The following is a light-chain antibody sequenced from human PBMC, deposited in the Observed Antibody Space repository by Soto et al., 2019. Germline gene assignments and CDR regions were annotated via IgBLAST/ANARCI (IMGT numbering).Light chain of an antibody. V-gene: IGKV3-11*01. CDR2: AGS. CDR3: QQRSSWPPIT. J-gene: IGKJ5*01. CDR1: QSISIN. Sequence: EIVLTQSPGTLSVSPGDRVTLSCRASQSISINLAWYQHKPGQAPRLLIHAGSTRATGIPARISGSGSGTDFTLTISSVEPEDFAVYYCQQRSSWPPITFGQGTRLEIK.